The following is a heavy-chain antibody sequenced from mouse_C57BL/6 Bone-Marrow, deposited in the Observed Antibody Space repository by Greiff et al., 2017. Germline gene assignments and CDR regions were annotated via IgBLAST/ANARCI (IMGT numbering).Heavy chain of an antibody. V-gene: IGHV1-81*01. CDR3: ARGNDGYYGAY. CDR2: IYPRSGNT. Sequence: QVQLKQSGAELARPGASVKLSCKASGYTFTSYGISWVKQRTGQGLEWIGEIYPRSGNTYYNEKFKGKATLTADKSSSTAYMELRSLTSEDSAVYFCARGNDGYYGAYWGQGTLVTVSA. J-gene: IGHJ3*01. D-gene: IGHD2-3*01. CDR1: GYTFTSYG.